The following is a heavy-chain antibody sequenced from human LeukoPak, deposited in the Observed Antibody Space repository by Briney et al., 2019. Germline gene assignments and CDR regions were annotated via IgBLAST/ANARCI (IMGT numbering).Heavy chain of an antibody. CDR1: GFTFSSYG. CDR2: IWYDGSNK. J-gene: IGHJ6*02. D-gene: IGHD5-18*01. V-gene: IGHV3-33*01. Sequence: PGRSLRLSCAASGFTFSSYGMHWVRQALGKGLEWVAVIWYDGSNKYYADSVKGRFTISRDNSKNTLYLQMNSLRAEDTAVYYCAREGGDTAMEDYYYYGMDVWGQGTTVTVSS. CDR3: AREGGDTAMEDYYYYGMDV.